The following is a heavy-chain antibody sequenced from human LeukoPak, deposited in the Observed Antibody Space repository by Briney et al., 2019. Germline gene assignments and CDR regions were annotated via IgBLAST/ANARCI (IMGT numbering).Heavy chain of an antibody. Sequence: SETLSLTCTVSGGSISSSSYYWGWLRQPPGKGLEWIGSIYYSGSTYYNPSLKSRVTISVDTSKNQFSLKLSSVTAADTAVYYCARRYITMIVVDTYYWADAFDIWGQGTMVTVSS. J-gene: IGHJ3*02. CDR1: GGSISSSSYY. CDR2: IYYSGST. V-gene: IGHV4-39*01. D-gene: IGHD3-22*01. CDR3: ARRYITMIVVDTYYWADAFDI.